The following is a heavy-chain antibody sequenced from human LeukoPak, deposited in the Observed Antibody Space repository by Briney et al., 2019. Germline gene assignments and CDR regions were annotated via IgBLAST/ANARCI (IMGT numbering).Heavy chain of an antibody. J-gene: IGHJ4*02. CDR2: IYYSGST. CDR3: VRHSYSSSYRPYYFDY. Sequence: PSETLSLTCTVSGGSISSSSYYWGWIRQPPGKGLEWIGSIYYSGSTYYNPSLKSRVTISVDTSKNQFSLKLSSVTAADTAVYYCVRHSYSSSYRPYYFDYWGQGTLVTVSS. CDR1: GGSISSSSYY. D-gene: IGHD6-6*01. V-gene: IGHV4-39*01.